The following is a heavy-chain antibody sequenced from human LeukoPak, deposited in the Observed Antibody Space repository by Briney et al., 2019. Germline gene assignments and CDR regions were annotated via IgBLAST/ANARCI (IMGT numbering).Heavy chain of an antibody. Sequence: GASVKVSCKASGYTFTGYYMHWVRQAPGQGLEWMGWMNPNSGNTGYAQKFQGRVTMTRNTSISTAYMELSSLRSEDTAVYYCAREIVVGATYYYYGMDVWGQGTTVTVSS. CDR1: GYTFTGYY. D-gene: IGHD1-26*01. CDR3: AREIVVGATYYYYGMDV. CDR2: MNPNSGNT. J-gene: IGHJ6*02. V-gene: IGHV1-8*02.